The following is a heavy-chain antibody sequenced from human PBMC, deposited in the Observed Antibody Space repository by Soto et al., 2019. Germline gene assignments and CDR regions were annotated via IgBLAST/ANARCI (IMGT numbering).Heavy chain of an antibody. J-gene: IGHJ4*02. CDR1: GGSISNFY. CDR2: ISYSGNT. V-gene: IGHV4-59*01. CDR3: ARAPMVLSRSYFDS. D-gene: IGHD2-8*01. Sequence: SETLSLTCTVSGGSISNFYWSWIRQPPGKGLEWIGYISYSGNTNYNPSLKSRVFISVDTSKSQLSLNLTSVTAADTAVYYCARAPMVLSRSYFDSWGQGTQVTVSS.